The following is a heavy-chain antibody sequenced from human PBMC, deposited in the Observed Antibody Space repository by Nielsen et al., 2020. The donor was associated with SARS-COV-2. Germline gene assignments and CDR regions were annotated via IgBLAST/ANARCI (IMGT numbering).Heavy chain of an antibody. V-gene: IGHV4-61*01. CDR2: MFYIGTA. CDR3: ARGGYNIYDFDY. J-gene: IGHJ4*02. Sequence: GSLRLSCSVSGVSVSSGSYFWSWIRQPPGKRLEWIGYMFYIGTANYNPSLQSRVNISADTSKNQFSLKLSSVTAADTAIYYCARGGYNIYDFDYWGRGTLVTVSS. CDR1: GVSVSSGSYF. D-gene: IGHD5-24*01.